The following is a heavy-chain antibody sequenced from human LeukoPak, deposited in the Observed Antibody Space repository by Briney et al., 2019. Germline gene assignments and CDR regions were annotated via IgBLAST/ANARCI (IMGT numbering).Heavy chain of an antibody. D-gene: IGHD2-15*01. Sequence: GESLKISCKGSGYSFTSYWMGWVRQMPGKGMEWMGIIYPGDFDIRYSPSFQGQVTISADKSISTAYLQWSSLKASDTAMYYCARRTIGCSGGSCYALWWFDPWGQGTLVTVSS. J-gene: IGHJ5*02. V-gene: IGHV5-51*01. CDR1: GYSFTSYW. CDR2: IYPGDFDI. CDR3: ARRTIGCSGGSCYALWWFDP.